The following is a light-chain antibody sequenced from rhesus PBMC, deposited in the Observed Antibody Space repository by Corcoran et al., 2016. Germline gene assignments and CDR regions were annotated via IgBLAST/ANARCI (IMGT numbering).Light chain of an antibody. CDR3: MQVLDFPWT. J-gene: IGKJ1*01. CDR2: EVS. Sequence: DIVMTQTPLSLPVTPGEPASISCRSSQSLLHSVGKTFLYWYLQKPGQSPQLLIYEVSNRASGVPDRFSGSGSGTDFTLKSSRVEAGDVGVYYCMQVLDFPWTFGQGPKVEIK. V-gene: IGKV2-104*02. CDR1: QSLLHSVGKTF.